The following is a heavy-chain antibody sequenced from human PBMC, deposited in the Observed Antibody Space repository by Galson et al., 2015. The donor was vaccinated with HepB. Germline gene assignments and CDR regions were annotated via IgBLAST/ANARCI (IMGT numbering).Heavy chain of an antibody. J-gene: IGHJ4*02. V-gene: IGHV1-2*02. CDR2: INPKSDGT. CDR1: GYTSTSYG. CDR3: ARDKEGADY. Sequence: SVKVSCKASGYTSTSYGISWVRQAPGQGLEWMGWINPKSDGTNYAQKFQGRVTITRDTSISTAYMELSRLSSDDTAVYFCARDKEGADYWGQGTLVTVSS.